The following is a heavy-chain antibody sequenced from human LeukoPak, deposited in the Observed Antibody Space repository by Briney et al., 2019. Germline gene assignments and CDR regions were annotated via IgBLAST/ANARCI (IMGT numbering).Heavy chain of an antibody. D-gene: IGHD3-9*01. CDR3: VPDNTFDWLLFHKSYYFDY. Sequence: GGSLRLSCAASGFTFSSYSMNWVRQAPGKGLEWVSSISSSSSYIYYADSVKGRFTISRDNAKSSLYLQMNSLRAEDTAVYYCVPDNTFDWLLFHKSYYFDYWGQGTLVTVSS. J-gene: IGHJ4*02. V-gene: IGHV3-21*01. CDR1: GFTFSSYS. CDR2: ISSSSSYI.